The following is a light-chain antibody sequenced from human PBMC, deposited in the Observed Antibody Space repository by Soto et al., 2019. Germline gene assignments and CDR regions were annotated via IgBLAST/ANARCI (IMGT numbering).Light chain of an antibody. CDR3: QQYNNWPLT. CDR1: QSVNSN. Sequence: EIAMTQSPATLSVSPGERATLSCRASQSVNSNLAWYQQKPGQAPRLLIYGASTRATGIPARFSGSGSGTEFTVTISRLQSEEFAVYYCQQYNNWPLTFGGGTKVEIK. J-gene: IGKJ4*01. V-gene: IGKV3-15*01. CDR2: GAS.